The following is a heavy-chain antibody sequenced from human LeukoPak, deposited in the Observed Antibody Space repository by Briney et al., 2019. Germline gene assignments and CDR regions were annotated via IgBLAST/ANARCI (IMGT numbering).Heavy chain of an antibody. Sequence: GASVKVSCKASGGTFSSYAISWVRQAPGQGLEWMGGIIPIFGTANYAQKFQGRVTITADKSTSTAYMELSSLRSEDTAVYYCARGHYCSGGSCFHWFDPWGQGTLVTVSS. CDR1: GGTFSSYA. CDR3: ARGHYCSGGSCFHWFDP. V-gene: IGHV1-69*06. J-gene: IGHJ5*02. D-gene: IGHD2-15*01. CDR2: IIPIFGTA.